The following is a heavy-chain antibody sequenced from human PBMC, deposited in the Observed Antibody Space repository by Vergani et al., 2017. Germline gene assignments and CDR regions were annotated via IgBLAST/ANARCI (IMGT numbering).Heavy chain of an antibody. CDR2: ISSSSSYT. CDR1: GFTFSDYY. J-gene: IGHJ3*02. V-gene: IGHV3-11*06. CDR3: AGEERNSSSWYGAFDI. Sequence: QVQLVESGGGLVKPGGSLRLSCAASGFTFSDYYMSWIRQAPGKGLEWVSYISSSSSYTNYADSVKGRFTISRDNAKNSLYLQMNSLRAEDTAVYYCAGEERNSSSWYGAFDIWGQGTMVTVSS. D-gene: IGHD6-13*01.